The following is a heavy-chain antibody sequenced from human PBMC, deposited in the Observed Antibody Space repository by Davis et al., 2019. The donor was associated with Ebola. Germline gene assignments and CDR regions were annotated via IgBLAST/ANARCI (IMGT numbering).Heavy chain of an antibody. J-gene: IGHJ5*02. V-gene: IGHV4-39*07. CDR3: ARGRPRYSYGLHWFDP. CDR1: GGSISSSSYY. CDR2: IYHSGST. D-gene: IGHD5-18*01. Sequence: MPSETLSLTCTVSGGSISSSSYYWGWLRQPPGKGLEWIGEIYHSGSTNYNPSLKSRVTISVDTSKNQFSLKLSSVTAADTAVYYCARGRPRYSYGLHWFDPWGQGTLVTVSS.